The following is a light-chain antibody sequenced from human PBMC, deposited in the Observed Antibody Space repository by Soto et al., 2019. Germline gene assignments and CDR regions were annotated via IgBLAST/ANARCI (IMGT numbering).Light chain of an antibody. CDR1: QTISHW. V-gene: IGKV1-5*01. Sequence: DIHLTQSPSTLSASVGDRVTITCRASQTISHWLAWFQQKPGKAPKLLIFDASNLENGVPSRFSGSGSGTEFTLTITGLQPDDFATYYCQHYNSYPWTFGPGTKVDI. CDR2: DAS. CDR3: QHYNSYPWT. J-gene: IGKJ1*01.